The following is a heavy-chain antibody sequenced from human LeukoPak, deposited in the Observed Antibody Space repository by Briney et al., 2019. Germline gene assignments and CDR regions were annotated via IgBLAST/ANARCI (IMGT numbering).Heavy chain of an antibody. J-gene: IGHJ4*02. D-gene: IGHD3-9*01. CDR1: GFTFSSYA. CDR3: AKVKGGGEYYDILTGYLARFYFDY. CDR2: ISGSGGST. Sequence: PGASLRLSCAASGFTFSSYAMSWVRQAPGKGLEWVSAISGSGGSTYYADSVKDRFTISRDNSKNTLYLQMNSLRAEDTAVYYCAKVKGGGEYYDILTGYLARFYFDYWGQGTLVTVSS. V-gene: IGHV3-23*01.